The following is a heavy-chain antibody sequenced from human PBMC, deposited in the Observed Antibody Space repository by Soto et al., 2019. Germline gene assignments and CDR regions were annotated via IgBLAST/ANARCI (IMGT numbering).Heavy chain of an antibody. CDR2: INHRGST. CDR3: ARARRY. J-gene: IGHJ4*02. Sequence: QVQLQQWGAGLLKPSETLSLTCAVYGGSFSGYYWSWIRQPPGKGLEWIAEINHRGSTNYNPSLQLPVTRSVDTSKTQFTPKLSSVTAADPAVYYCARARRYWGQGTLVTVSS. V-gene: IGHV4-34*01. CDR1: GGSFSGYY.